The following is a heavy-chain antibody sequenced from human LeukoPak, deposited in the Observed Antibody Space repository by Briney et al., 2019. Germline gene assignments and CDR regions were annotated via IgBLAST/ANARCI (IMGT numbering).Heavy chain of an antibody. Sequence: GGSLRLSCTASGFTFSSYEMNWVRQAPGKGLEWVSFISTGGLTIYYADSVKGRFTISRDNAKNSLYLQMNSLRAEDTAVYYCAREDPPTVTIPLNYYYYYYMDVWGKGTTVTVSS. CDR2: ISTGGLTI. D-gene: IGHD4-11*01. CDR3: AREDPPTVTIPLNYYYYYYMDV. J-gene: IGHJ6*03. CDR1: GFTFSSYE. V-gene: IGHV3-48*03.